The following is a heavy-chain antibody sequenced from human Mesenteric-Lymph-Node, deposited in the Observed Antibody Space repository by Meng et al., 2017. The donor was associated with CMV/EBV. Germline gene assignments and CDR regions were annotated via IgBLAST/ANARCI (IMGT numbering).Heavy chain of an antibody. CDR3: ARHQRWLKSEGGFNY. D-gene: IGHD4-23*01. J-gene: IGHJ4*02. CDR2: INHSGST. CDR1: GGSFSGYY. Sequence: QWQLQQWGAGLVMLSGTLSLTCAVYGGSFSGYYWSWIRQPPGKGLEWIGEINHSGSTNYNPSLKSRVPISVDTSKNQFSLKLSSVTAADTAVYYCARHQRWLKSEGGFNYWGQGTLVTVSS. V-gene: IGHV4-34*01.